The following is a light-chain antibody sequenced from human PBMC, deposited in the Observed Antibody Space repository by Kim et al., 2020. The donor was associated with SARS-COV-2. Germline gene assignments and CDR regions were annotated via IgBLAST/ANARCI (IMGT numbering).Light chain of an antibody. J-gene: IGKJ2*01. CDR1: RSIGNH. Sequence: DIQMTQSPSSLSASVGDRVTITCRASRSIGNHLNWYQQRPGKAPNLLIFGASNLQSGVSSRFSGSDSGTDFTLTIRNLQPEDSATYYCQQSDITPYTFCQGTKLEIK. CDR2: GAS. V-gene: IGKV1-39*01. CDR3: QQSDITPYT.